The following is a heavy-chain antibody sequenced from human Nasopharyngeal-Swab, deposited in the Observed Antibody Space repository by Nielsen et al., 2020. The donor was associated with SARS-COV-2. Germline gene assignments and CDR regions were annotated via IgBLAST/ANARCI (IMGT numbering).Heavy chain of an antibody. CDR3: AHRGIAVASGWFDP. V-gene: IGHV2-5*02. D-gene: IGHD6-19*01. Sequence: SGPTLVKPTQTLTLTCTFSGFSLGTSGVGVGWIRQPPGKALEWLALIYWDDDKRYSPSLKSRLTITKDTSKNQVVLTMTNMDPVDTATYYCAHRGIAVASGWFDPWGQGTLVTVSS. CDR1: GFSLGTSGVG. CDR2: IYWDDDK. J-gene: IGHJ5*02.